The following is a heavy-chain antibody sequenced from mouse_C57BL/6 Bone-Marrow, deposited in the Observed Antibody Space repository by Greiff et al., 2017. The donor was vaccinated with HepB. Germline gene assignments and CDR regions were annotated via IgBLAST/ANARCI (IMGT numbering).Heavy chain of an antibody. J-gene: IGHJ4*01. CDR1: GYTFTSYW. Sequence: VQLQQSGAELAKPGAPVKLSCKASGYTFTSYWMHWVKQRPGQGLEWIGYINPSSGYTKYNQKFKDKATVTADKSSSTAYMQLSSLTYEDSAVYYCARDGYFSDYWGQGTSVTVSS. CDR2: INPSSGYT. V-gene: IGHV1-7*01. CDR3: ARDGYFSDY. D-gene: IGHD2-3*01.